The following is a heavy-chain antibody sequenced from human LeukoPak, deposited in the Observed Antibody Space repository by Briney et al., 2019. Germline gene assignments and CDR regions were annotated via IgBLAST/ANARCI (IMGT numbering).Heavy chain of an antibody. Sequence: GASLRLSCAASGFTFNSHAMSWVRQAPGKGLEWVGRIKSKTDGGTTDYAAPVKGRFTISRDDSKNTLYLQMNSLKTEDTAVYYCTVAIPFDYWGQGTLVTVSS. D-gene: IGHD2-21*01. CDR3: TVAIPFDY. V-gene: IGHV3-15*01. CDR2: IKSKTDGGTT. J-gene: IGHJ4*02. CDR1: GFTFNSHA.